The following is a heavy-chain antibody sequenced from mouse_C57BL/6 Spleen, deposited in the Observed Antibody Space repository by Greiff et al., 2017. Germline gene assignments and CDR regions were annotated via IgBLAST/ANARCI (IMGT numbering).Heavy chain of an antibody. Sequence: VQLQQSGAELVKPGASVKLSCTASGFNIKDYYMHWVKQRTEQGLEWIGRIDPEDGETKYAPNFQGKATITADTSSNTAYLQLSSLTSEDTAVYYCARKGDYMDYFDYWGQGTTLTVSS. D-gene: IGHD2-12*01. CDR2: IDPEDGET. J-gene: IGHJ2*01. V-gene: IGHV14-2*01. CDR1: GFNIKDYY. CDR3: ARKGDYMDYFDY.